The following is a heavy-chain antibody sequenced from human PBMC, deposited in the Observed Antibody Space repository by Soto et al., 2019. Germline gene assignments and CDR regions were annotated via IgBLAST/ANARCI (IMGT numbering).Heavy chain of an antibody. CDR1: GASISDRNW. J-gene: IGHJ4*02. CDR3: ARHIGVTGTRGFDY. Sequence: QVQLQESGPGLVKPSGTLSLTCAVSGASISDRNWWSWVRQPPGKGLEWMGEIYHSGTTNYNPSFKSRVTIAMNRHMKQISLQLSSVTAAASAVYYCARHIGVTGTRGFDYWGQGTLVTVSS. D-gene: IGHD6-19*01. CDR2: IYHSGTT. V-gene: IGHV4-4*02.